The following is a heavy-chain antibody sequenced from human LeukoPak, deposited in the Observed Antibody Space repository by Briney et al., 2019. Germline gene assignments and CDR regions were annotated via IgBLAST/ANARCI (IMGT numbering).Heavy chain of an antibody. Sequence: SGTLSLTCAVSGGSISSSNWWSWVRQPPGKGLEWIGEIYHSGSTNYNPSLKSRVTISVDKSKNQFSLKLSSVTAADTAVYYCASRSSGWFGSFWRRTNYYFDYWGQGTLVTVSS. CDR2: IYHSGST. CDR1: GGSISSSNW. J-gene: IGHJ4*02. V-gene: IGHV4-4*02. CDR3: ASRSSGWFGSFWRRTNYYFDY. D-gene: IGHD6-19*01.